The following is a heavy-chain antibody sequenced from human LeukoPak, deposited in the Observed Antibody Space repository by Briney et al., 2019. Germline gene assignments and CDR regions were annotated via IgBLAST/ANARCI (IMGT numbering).Heavy chain of an antibody. J-gene: IGHJ4*02. D-gene: IGHD3-3*01. CDR2: IYYSGST. CDR3: ARQQVSYDFWSGYYPLRSAEGYFDY. Sequence: SETLSLTCTVSGGSISSYYWSWIRQPPGKGLEWIGYIYYSGSTNYNPSLKSRVTISVDTSKNQFSLKLSSVTAADTAVYYCARQQVSYDFWSGYYPLRSAEGYFDYWGQGTLVTVPS. CDR1: GGSISSYY. V-gene: IGHV4-59*08.